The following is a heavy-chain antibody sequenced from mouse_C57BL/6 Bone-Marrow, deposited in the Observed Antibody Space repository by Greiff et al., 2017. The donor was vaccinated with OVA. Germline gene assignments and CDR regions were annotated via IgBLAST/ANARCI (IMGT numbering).Heavy chain of an antibody. Sequence: VQLVESGPGLVAPSQSLSITCTVSGFSLTSYGVDWVRQSPGKGLEWLGVIWGVGSTNYNSALKSRLSISKDNSKSQVFLKMNSLQTDDTAMYYCASDQGRQLRLREFAYWGQGTLVTVSA. CDR1: GFSLTSYG. CDR2: IWGVGST. V-gene: IGHV2-6*01. CDR3: ASDQGRQLRLREFAY. D-gene: IGHD3-2*02. J-gene: IGHJ3*01.